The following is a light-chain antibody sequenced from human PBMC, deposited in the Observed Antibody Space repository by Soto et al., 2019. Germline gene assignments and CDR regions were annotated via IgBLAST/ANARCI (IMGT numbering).Light chain of an antibody. CDR2: DAS. CDR3: QQYNSHPFT. V-gene: IGKV1-5*01. J-gene: IGKJ3*01. Sequence: DIQMTQSPSTLSASVGDRVTITCRASQSISSWLAWYQQKPGKAPQLLIYDASSLESGVPSRFSGSGSGTEFTLTISSLQPDDFATYYCQQYNSHPFTFGPGTKVDI. CDR1: QSISSW.